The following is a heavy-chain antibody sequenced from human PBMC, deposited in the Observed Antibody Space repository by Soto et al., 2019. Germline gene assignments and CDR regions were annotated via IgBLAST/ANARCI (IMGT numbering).Heavy chain of an antibody. CDR2: IYATGTT. Sequence: SEPLSLTCTVSGASISGFYWSWIRKSAGKGLEWIGRIYATGTTDYNPSLKSRVMMSVDTSKKQFSLKLRSVTAADTAVYYCVRDGTKTLRDWFDPWGQGISVTVSS. V-gene: IGHV4-4*07. CDR1: GASISGFY. J-gene: IGHJ5*02. D-gene: IGHD1-1*01. CDR3: VRDGTKTLRDWFDP.